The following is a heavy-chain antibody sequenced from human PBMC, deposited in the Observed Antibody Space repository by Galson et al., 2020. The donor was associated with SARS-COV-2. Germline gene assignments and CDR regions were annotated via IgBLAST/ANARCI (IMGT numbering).Heavy chain of an antibody. CDR1: GFTFSTYG. V-gene: IGHV3-33*01. CDR3: ARGSSSHAFGI. D-gene: IGHD3-10*01. CDR2: IWYDGSNK. J-gene: IGHJ3*02. Sequence: TGGSLRLSCEASGFTFSTYGMDWVRQAPGKGLEWVAVIWYDGSNKYYADSVKGRFTISRDNSKNTLYLQMNSLRADDTAVYYCARGSSSHAFGIWGQGTMVTVSS.